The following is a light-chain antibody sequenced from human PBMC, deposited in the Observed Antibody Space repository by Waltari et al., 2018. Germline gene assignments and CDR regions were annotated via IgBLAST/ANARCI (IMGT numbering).Light chain of an antibody. CDR2: ASS. V-gene: IGKV1-39*01. CDR1: KNINNY. J-gene: IGKJ1*01. Sequence: DVQMTQSLSPLSASLGERVTITCRASKNINNYLTWYQQKPVKAHTILIYASSTLQNGVPARISGSGSGTDFNLNRSSHQSEDFATYYSQQSYSAPRTFGQGTRVEIK. CDR3: QQSYSAPRT.